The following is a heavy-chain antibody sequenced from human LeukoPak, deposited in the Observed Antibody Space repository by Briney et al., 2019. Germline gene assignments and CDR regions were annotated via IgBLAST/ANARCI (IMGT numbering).Heavy chain of an antibody. CDR3: AREGVPQYYYFDY. CDR2: FYYSGIT. CDR1: GGSISSRSYY. J-gene: IGHJ4*02. V-gene: IGHV4-39*02. D-gene: IGHD2/OR15-2a*01. Sequence: PSETLSLTCTVSGGSISSRSYYWGWIRQPPGKGLEWIGSFYYSGITYYNPSLKSRVTISVDASKNQFSLKLSSVTAADTAVYYCAREGVPQYYYFDYWGQGTLVTVSS.